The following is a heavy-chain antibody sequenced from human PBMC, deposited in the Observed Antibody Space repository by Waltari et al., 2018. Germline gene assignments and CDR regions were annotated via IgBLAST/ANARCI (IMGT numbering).Heavy chain of an antibody. V-gene: IGHV4-59*01. J-gene: IGHJ4*02. Sequence: QVQLQESGPGLVKPSETLSLTCTVSGGSISSYYWSWTRQPPGKGLEWIGYIYYSGSTNYNPSLKSRVTISVDTSKNQFSLKLSSVTAADTAVYYCAREGPMDYYDSSGYPTWYFDYWGQGTLVTVSS. CDR2: IYYSGST. CDR1: GGSISSYY. D-gene: IGHD3-22*01. CDR3: AREGPMDYYDSSGYPTWYFDY.